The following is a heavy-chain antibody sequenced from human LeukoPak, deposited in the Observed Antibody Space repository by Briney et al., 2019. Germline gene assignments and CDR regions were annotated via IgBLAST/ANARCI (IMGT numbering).Heavy chain of an antibody. CDR2: ISSYNGNT. J-gene: IGHJ3*02. CDR3: ARDYYGSGSYYDMDAFDI. V-gene: IGHV1-18*04. D-gene: IGHD3-10*01. Sequence: APVKVSCKASGYTFVTYGISWVRQAPGQGLEWMGRISSYNGNTEYAQKYQGRVTMTTDTSTSTAYMQVRSLRSDDTAVYYCARDYYGSGSYYDMDAFDIWGQGTMVTVSS. CDR1: GYTFVTYG.